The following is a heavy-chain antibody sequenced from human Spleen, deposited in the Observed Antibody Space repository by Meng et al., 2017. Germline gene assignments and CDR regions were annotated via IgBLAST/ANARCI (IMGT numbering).Heavy chain of an antibody. CDR2: VSTYKGNT. J-gene: IGHJ4*02. CDR1: GYTFTTNG. Sequence: QDQLVQSGPEVKKPGASVKVSCKASGYTFTTNGMSWVRQAPGQGLEWMGWVSTYKGNTKYAQKFQGRVTMTTERSTSTVYMELRNLRSDDTAFHYCARDRQYSLVSWGQGTLVTVSS. CDR3: ARDRQYSLVS. D-gene: IGHD6-6*01. V-gene: IGHV1-18*01.